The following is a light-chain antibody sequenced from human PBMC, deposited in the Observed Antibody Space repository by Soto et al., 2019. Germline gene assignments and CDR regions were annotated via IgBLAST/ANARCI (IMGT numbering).Light chain of an antibody. CDR2: GAS. J-gene: IGKJ1*01. CDR1: QSVSRSY. CDR3: QQYCSSPPQWT. Sequence: VLWHSPGTLSPHPGERATLSCRASQSVSRSYLAWYQQKPGQAPRLLIYGASSRATGIPDRFSGSGSGTDFTLTISRLEPEDFAVYYCQQYCSSPPQWTFGQGTNVDIK. V-gene: IGKV3-20*01.